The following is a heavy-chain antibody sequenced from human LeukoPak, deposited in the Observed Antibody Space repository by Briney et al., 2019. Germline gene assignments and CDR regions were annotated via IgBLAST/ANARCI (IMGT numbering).Heavy chain of an antibody. D-gene: IGHD2-15*01. J-gene: IGHJ6*02. CDR1: GGTFSSYA. CDR2: IIPILGIA. Sequence: GASVKVPCKASGGTFSSYAISWVRQAPGQGLEWMGRIIPILGIANYAQKFQGRVTITADKSTSTAYMELSSLRSEDTAVYYCASFGGYCSGGSCYADYYYYYGMDVWGQGTTVTVSS. V-gene: IGHV1-69*04. CDR3: ASFGGYCSGGSCYADYYYYYGMDV.